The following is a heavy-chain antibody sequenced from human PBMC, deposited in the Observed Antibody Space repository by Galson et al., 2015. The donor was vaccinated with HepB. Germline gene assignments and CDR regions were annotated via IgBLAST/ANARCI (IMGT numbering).Heavy chain of an antibody. CDR1: GFTFSSYG. Sequence: SLRLSCAASGFTFSSYGMHWVRQAPGKGLEWVAFIRYDGSNKYYADSVKGRFTISRDNSKNTLYLQMNSLRAEDTAVYYCARDMSGSYWNAFDIWGQGTLVNVSS. J-gene: IGHJ1*01. CDR3: ARDMSGSYWNAFDI. CDR2: IRYDGSNK. V-gene: IGHV3-30*02. D-gene: IGHD1-26*01.